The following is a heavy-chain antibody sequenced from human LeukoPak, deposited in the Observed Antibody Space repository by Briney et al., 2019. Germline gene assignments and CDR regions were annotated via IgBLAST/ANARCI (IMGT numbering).Heavy chain of an antibody. D-gene: IGHD3-10*01. CDR2: INHSGST. J-gene: IGHJ4*02. Sequence: SETLSLTCAVYGGSFSGYYWSWLRQPPGKGLEWIGEINHSGSTNFNPSLKSRVTISVDTSKIQFSLKLSSVTAADTAVYYCARAMVRGVISNFDYWGQGTLVTVSS. V-gene: IGHV4-34*01. CDR1: GGSFSGYY. CDR3: ARAMVRGVISNFDY.